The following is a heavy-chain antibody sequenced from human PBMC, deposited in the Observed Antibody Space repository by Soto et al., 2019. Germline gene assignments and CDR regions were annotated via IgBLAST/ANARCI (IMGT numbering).Heavy chain of an antibody. CDR1: GGLFSSYP. CDR2: IIPVFQTA. J-gene: IGHJ4*02. CDR3: ARGGSGYTWFNEF. V-gene: IGHV1-69*13. D-gene: IGHD3-22*01. Sequence: SLKVSCKASGGLFSSYPISWVRQVPGQGLEWMGGIIPVFQTAYYTQRFQGRVTITADESTNTAYMELSSLRSEDTAIYYCARGGSGYTWFNEFWGQGXLVTVYS.